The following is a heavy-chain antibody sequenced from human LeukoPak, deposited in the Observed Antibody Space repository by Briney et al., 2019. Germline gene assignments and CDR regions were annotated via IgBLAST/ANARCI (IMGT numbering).Heavy chain of an antibody. CDR2: INPNSGGT. Sequence: GASVKVSCKASGYTFTGYYMNWVRQAPGQGLEWTGWINPNSGGTNYAQKFQGRVTMTRDTSISTAYMELSRLRSDDTAVYYCARGSGSYYSLDYWGQGTLVTVSS. CDR3: ARGSGSYYSLDY. CDR1: GYTFTGYY. J-gene: IGHJ4*02. V-gene: IGHV1-2*02. D-gene: IGHD1-26*01.